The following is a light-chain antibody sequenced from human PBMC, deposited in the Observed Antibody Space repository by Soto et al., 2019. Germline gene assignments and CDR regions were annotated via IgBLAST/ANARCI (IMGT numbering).Light chain of an antibody. CDR1: SSDVGGYNY. CDR3: SSYAGSSNVI. CDR2: EVS. Sequence: QSALTQPPSASGSLGQSVTLSCTGTSSDVGGYNYVSWYQQHPGKAPKLLIYEVSKRPSGVPDRFSGSKSGKTASLTVSGLQAEDEADYYCSSYAGSSNVIFGGGTKLTVL. J-gene: IGLJ2*01. V-gene: IGLV2-8*01.